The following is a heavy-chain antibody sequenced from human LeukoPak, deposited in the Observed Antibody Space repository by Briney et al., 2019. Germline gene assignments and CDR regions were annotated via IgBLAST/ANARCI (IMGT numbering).Heavy chain of an antibody. V-gene: IGHV3-9*03. J-gene: IGHJ4*02. CDR3: AKGTMIVVAVGEYFDY. CDR1: GFTLDDYA. CDR2: ISWNSVNI. Sequence: TGGSLRLSCAASGFTLDDYAMHWVRQAPGKGLEWVSGISWNSVNIDYADSVKGRFTISRDNAKNSLYLQMNSLRAEDMALYYCAKGTMIVVAVGEYFDYWGQGTLVTVSS. D-gene: IGHD3-22*01.